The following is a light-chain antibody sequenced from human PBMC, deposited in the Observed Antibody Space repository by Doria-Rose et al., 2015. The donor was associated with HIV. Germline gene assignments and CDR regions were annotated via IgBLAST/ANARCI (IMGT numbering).Light chain of an antibody. Sequence: VLTQSPESLGMSLGERATLNCKSNQSLLYTSKNYLAWYQQKPGQPPKLLIYWASTRQSGVPARFSGSGSGTDFTLTISSLEAEDVAVYYCQQYYDTTSFGPGTTVDIK. CDR2: WAS. V-gene: IGKV4-1*01. J-gene: IGKJ3*01. CDR3: QQYYDTTS. CDR1: QSLLYTSKNY.